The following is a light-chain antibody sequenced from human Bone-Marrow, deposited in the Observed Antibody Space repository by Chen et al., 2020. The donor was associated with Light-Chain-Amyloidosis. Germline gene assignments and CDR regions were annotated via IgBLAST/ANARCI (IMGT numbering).Light chain of an antibody. CDR3: LQHFSHPLA. Sequence: AIQMTQSPSSLSASVGDRVTITCRASQGIRSDLGWYQQQPGKAPKLLIYAASSLQGGVPSTFSGSTSGSDVTLTIVSLQPEDFATYDCLQHFSHPLAFGGGTKVEIK. J-gene: IGKJ4*01. V-gene: IGKV1-6*01. CDR1: QGIRSD. CDR2: AAS.